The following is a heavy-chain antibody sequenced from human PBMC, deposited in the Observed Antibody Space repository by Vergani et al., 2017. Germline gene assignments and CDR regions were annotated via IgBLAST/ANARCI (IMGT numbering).Heavy chain of an antibody. CDR2: IWYDGSNK. J-gene: IGHJ6*02. V-gene: IGHV3-33*08. CDR1: GFTFSSYG. Sequence: QVQLVESGGGVVQPGRSLRLSCAASGFTFSSYGMHWVRQAPGKGLEWVAGIWYDGSNKYYADSVKGRFTISRDNPKNTLYLQMNSMRAEDTAVYYCARGGDSGSYLKGYYYYGMDVWGQGTTVTVSS. CDR3: ARGGDSGSYLKGYYYYGMDV. D-gene: IGHD1-26*01.